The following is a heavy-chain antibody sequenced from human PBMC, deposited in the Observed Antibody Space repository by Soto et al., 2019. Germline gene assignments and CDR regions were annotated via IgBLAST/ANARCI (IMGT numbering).Heavy chain of an antibody. Sequence: QVQLVQSGAEVKKPGASVKVSCKASGYTFTDCGLHWVRQAPGQGLEWMGWISAANGITKFSQKFPDRVTRTRDTSASTAYMELSSLRSEDTAVYYWARDDFGDYRHLDCWGQGTLVTVSS. CDR3: ARDDFGDYRHLDC. D-gene: IGHD4-17*01. CDR1: GYTFTDCG. CDR2: ISAANGIT. V-gene: IGHV1-3*01. J-gene: IGHJ4*02.